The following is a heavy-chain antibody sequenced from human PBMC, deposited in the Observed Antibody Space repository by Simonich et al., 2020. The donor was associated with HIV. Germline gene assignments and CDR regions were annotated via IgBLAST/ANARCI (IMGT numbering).Heavy chain of an antibody. CDR3: ARGRSPTVNTFDI. CDR2: INHRGST. D-gene: IGHD4-17*01. CDR1: GESFIGYY. J-gene: IGHJ3*02. Sequence: QVQLQQWGAGLLKPSETLSLTCAVYGESFIGYYWTWIRQPPEQGREWIGEINHRGSTNYIPSLKSRVTISVDTSKNQFSLNLNSVTAADTAVYYCARGRSPTVNTFDIWGLGTMVTVSS. V-gene: IGHV4-34*01.